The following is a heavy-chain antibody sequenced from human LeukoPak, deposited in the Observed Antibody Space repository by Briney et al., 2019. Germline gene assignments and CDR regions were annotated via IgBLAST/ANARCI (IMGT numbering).Heavy chain of an antibody. V-gene: IGHV1-46*01. Sequence: GASVTVSFKASGYTFTSYYMHWVRQAPGQGLEWMGIINPSDGSTNYAQKFQGRVTITRDMSTSTVYMELSSLRSEDTAVYYCARSGCSGGSCFFDYWGQGTLVTVSS. J-gene: IGHJ4*02. CDR2: INPSDGST. CDR3: ARSGCSGGSCFFDY. CDR1: GYTFTSYY. D-gene: IGHD2-15*01.